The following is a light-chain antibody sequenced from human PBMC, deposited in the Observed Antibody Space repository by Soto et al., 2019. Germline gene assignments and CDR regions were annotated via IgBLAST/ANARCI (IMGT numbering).Light chain of an antibody. J-gene: IGKJ5*01. V-gene: IGKV1-9*01. Sequence: IQLTQSPSSLSASVGDSVTITCRASQGIRSSLAWYQQKPGIAPKLLIYTASTLQSGVPSRFSGSGSGTDFTLTICSLQPEDFATYYCQQINAYPITFGQGTRLEI. CDR1: QGIRSS. CDR3: QQINAYPIT. CDR2: TAS.